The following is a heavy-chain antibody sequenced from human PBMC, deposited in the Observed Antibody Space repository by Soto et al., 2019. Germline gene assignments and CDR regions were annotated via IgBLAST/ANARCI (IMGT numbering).Heavy chain of an antibody. J-gene: IGHJ6*02. CDR1: GGTFSSYA. CDR3: ARSEDDYGDYPRRYGMDV. CDR2: IIPIFGTA. D-gene: IGHD4-17*01. Sequence: QVQLVQSGAEVKKPGSSVKVSCKASGGTFSSYAISWVRQAPGQGLEWMGGIIPIFGTANYAQKFQGRVTTTADESTSTAYMELSSLRSEDTAVYYCARSEDDYGDYPRRYGMDVWGQGTTVTVSS. V-gene: IGHV1-69*12.